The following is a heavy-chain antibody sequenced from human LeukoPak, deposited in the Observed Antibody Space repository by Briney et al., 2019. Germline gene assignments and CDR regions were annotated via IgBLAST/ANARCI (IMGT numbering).Heavy chain of an antibody. D-gene: IGHD3-10*01. Sequence: GGSLRLYCVASGFTLSNFQMYWVRQAPGKGLEWVSIISLDGRTEFYADSVTGRFTISRDTASNTMHLEMNNLRTEDTAVYYCMRDYMGWFDPWGQGTLVTVSS. CDR3: MRDYMGWFDP. CDR2: ISLDGRTE. J-gene: IGHJ5*02. V-gene: IGHV3-30-3*01. CDR1: GFTLSNFQ.